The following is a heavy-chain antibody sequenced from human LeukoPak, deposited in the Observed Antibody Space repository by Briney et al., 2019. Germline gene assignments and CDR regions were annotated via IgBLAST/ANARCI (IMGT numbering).Heavy chain of an antibody. CDR1: GYSFTSYW. Sequence: GESLKISCKGSGYSFTSYWINWVRQMPGKGLEWMGRIDPSDSYTNYSPSFQGHVTISADRSISTAYLQWSSLKASDTAMYYCARGGGYYDSSAYTDYWGQGTLVTVSS. CDR2: IDPSDSYT. CDR3: ARGGGYYDSSAYTDY. D-gene: IGHD3-22*01. V-gene: IGHV5-10-1*01. J-gene: IGHJ4*02.